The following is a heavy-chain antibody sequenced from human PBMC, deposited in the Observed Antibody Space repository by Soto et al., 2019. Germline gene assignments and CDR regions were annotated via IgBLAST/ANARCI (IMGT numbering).Heavy chain of an antibody. CDR2: INAGNGNT. D-gene: IGHD2-8*01. CDR1: GYTFTSYA. CDR3: ARDPGGVANGDYHYYYMDM. J-gene: IGHJ6*03. Sequence: ASVKVSCKASGYTFTSYAMHWVRQAPGQRLEWMGWINAGNGNTKYSQKFQGRVTMTRDTSTNTAYMELNSLNSEDTAMFYCARDPGGVANGDYHYYYMDMWGKGTTVTVSS. V-gene: IGHV1-3*01.